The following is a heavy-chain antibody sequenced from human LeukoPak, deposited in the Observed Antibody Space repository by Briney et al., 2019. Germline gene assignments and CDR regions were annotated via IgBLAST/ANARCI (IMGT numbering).Heavy chain of an antibody. V-gene: IGHV3-66*01. CDR2: IRDDGST. CDR3: ARDGRYCSGGSCYGIEYFQH. Sequence: QSGGSLRLSCGASGFILSNYGMHWVRQAPGKGLEWVSLIRDDGSTYYTDSVKGRFTISRDNSKNTLYLQMNSLRAEDTAVYYCARDGRYCSGGSCYGIEYFQHWGQGTLVTVSS. J-gene: IGHJ1*01. CDR1: GFILSNYG. D-gene: IGHD2-15*01.